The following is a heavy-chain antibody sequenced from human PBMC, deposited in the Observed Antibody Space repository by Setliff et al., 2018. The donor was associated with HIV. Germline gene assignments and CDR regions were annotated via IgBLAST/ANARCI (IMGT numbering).Heavy chain of an antibody. J-gene: IGHJ4*02. V-gene: IGHV4-59*11. CDR2: IYYSGST. Sequence: SETLSLTCTVSGGSISSHYWSWIRQPPGKGLEWIGYIYYSGSTNYNPSLKSRVTISVDTSKNQFSLKLSSVTAADTAVYYCARVGERWLQFYYFDNWGQGTLVTVSS. D-gene: IGHD5-12*01. CDR1: GGSISSHY. CDR3: ARVGERWLQFYYFDN.